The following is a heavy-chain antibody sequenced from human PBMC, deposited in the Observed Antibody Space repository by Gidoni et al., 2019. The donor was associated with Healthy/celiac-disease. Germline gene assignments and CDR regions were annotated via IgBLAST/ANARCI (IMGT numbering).Heavy chain of an antibody. J-gene: IGHJ6*02. D-gene: IGHD5-12*01. Sequence: QVQLQQWGAGLLKPSETLSLTCAVYGGSFSGYYWSWLRQPPGKGLEWIGEINHSGSTNYNPSLKSRVTISVDTSKNQFSLKLSSVTAADTAVYYCARWNRRDGYNRPPDLRGAAYGMDVWGQGTTVTVSS. CDR2: INHSGST. CDR1: GGSFSGYY. V-gene: IGHV4-34*01. CDR3: ARWNRRDGYNRPPDLRGAAYGMDV.